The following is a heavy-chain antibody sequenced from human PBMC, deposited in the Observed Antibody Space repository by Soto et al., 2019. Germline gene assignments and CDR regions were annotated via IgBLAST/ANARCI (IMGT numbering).Heavy chain of an antibody. V-gene: IGHV1-3*01. CDR2: INAGNGNT. CDR3: ARGYGGPIGWFDP. Sequence: QVQLVQSGAEVKKPGASVKVSCKASGYAFTSYAMHWVRQAPGQRLEWMGWINAGNGNTKYSQKFQGRVTITRDTSASTAYMELSSLRSEDTAVYYCARGYGGPIGWFDPWGQGTLVTVSS. CDR1: GYAFTSYA. J-gene: IGHJ5*02. D-gene: IGHD3-16*01.